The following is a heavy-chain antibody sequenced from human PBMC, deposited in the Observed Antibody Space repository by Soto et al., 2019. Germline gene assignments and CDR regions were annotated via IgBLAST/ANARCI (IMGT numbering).Heavy chain of an antibody. V-gene: IGHV1-3*01. CDR2: INAGNGNT. CDR3: ARGYGGPIGWFDP. Sequence: QVQLVQSGAEVKKPGASVKVSCKASGYAFTSYAMHWVRQAPGQRLEWMGWINAGNGNTKYSQKFQGRVTITRDTSASTAYMELSSLRSEDTAVYYCARGYGGPIGWFDPWGQGTLVTVSS. CDR1: GYAFTSYA. J-gene: IGHJ5*02. D-gene: IGHD3-16*01.